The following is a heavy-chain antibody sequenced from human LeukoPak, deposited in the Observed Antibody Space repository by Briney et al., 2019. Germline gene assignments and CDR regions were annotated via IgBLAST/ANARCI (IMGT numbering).Heavy chain of an antibody. CDR3: VKDEDPTYYED. CDR2: ITRGSIYT. J-gene: IGHJ4*02. CDR1: GFTFSNYN. V-gene: IGHV3-21*01. Sequence: GGSLRLSCAASGFTFSNYNMNWVRQTPGKGLEWVSSITRGSIYTFYADSVKGRFTISRDNAKNSVVLQMDSLRADDTALYYCVKDEDPTYYEDWGQGTLVTVSS.